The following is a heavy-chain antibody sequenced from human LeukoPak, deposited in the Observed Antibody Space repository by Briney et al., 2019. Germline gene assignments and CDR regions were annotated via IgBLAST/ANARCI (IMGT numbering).Heavy chain of an antibody. V-gene: IGHV4-38-2*02. CDR3: ASRGRMIPWRRTYGLAFDI. J-gene: IGHJ3*02. Sequence: KPSETLSLTCTVSGYSISSGYYWGWIRQPPGKGLEWIGSIYHSGSTYYNPSLKSRVTISVDTSKNQFSLKLSSVTAADTAVYYCASRGRMIPWRRTYGLAFDIWGQGTMVTVSS. CDR1: GYSISSGYY. CDR2: IYHSGST. D-gene: IGHD3-16*01.